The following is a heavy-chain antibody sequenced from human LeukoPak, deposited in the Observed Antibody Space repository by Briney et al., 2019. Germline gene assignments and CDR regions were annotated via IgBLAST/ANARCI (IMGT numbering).Heavy chain of an antibody. V-gene: IGHV3-30-3*01. CDR2: ISYDGSNK. Sequence: GGSLRLSCAASGFTFSSYEMNWVRQAPGKGLEWVAVISYDGSNKYYADSVKGRFTISRDNSKNTLYLQMDSLRAEDTAVYYCARDFSGYSYAIDYWGQGTLVTVSS. CDR3: ARDFSGYSYAIDY. CDR1: GFTFSSYE. J-gene: IGHJ4*02. D-gene: IGHD5-18*01.